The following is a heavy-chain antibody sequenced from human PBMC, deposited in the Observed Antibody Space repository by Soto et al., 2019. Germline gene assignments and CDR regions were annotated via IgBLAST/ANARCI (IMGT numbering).Heavy chain of an antibody. D-gene: IGHD2-2*01. Sequence: GGSLRLSCAASGFTFSNYAMTWVRRAPGKGLEWVSSISASGGGTFYADSAKGRFIISRDSSKNTLYLQINSLRVEDTAVYYCAKSRTATTSCYGSWGQGTLVTVSS. CDR2: ISASGGGT. J-gene: IGHJ5*02. CDR1: GFTFSNYA. CDR3: AKSRTATTSCYGS. V-gene: IGHV3-23*01.